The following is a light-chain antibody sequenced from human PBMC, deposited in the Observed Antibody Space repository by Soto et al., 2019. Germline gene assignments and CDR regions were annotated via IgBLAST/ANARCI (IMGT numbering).Light chain of an antibody. J-gene: IGKJ1*01. Sequence: EIVLTQSPGTLSLSPGERATLSCRASQSVGRNLAWYQQKPGQAPRLLISGASTRATGIPARFSGSGSGTEFTLTISSLQSEDFGTYYCQQYNTWPGTFGQGTKVDIK. CDR3: QQYNTWPGT. CDR2: GAS. CDR1: QSVGRN. V-gene: IGKV3-15*01.